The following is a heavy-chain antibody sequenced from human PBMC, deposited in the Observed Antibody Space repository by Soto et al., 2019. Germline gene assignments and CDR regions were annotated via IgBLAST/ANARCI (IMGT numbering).Heavy chain of an antibody. D-gene: IGHD6-13*01. CDR3: TTGGNYYYYGMDV. J-gene: IGHJ6*02. V-gene: IGHV3-15*01. CDR1: GFTVSSNY. CDR2: IKSKTDGGTT. Sequence: PGGSLRLSCAASGFTVSSNYMSWVRQAPGKGLEWVSVIKSKTDGGTTDYAAPVKGRFTISRDDSKNTLYLQMNSLKTEDTAVYYCTTGGNYYYYGMDVWGQGTTVTVSS.